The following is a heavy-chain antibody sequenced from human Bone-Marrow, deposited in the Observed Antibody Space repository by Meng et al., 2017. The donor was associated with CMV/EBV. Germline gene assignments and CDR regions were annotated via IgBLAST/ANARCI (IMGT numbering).Heavy chain of an antibody. D-gene: IGHD5-12*01. CDR1: GFTFSSYA. Sequence: GGSLRLSCAASGFTFSSYAMHWVRQAPGKGLEWVAVISYDGSNKYYADSVKGRFTTSRDNSKNTLYLQMNSLRAEDTAVYYCARDRQLRYYYYYYGMDVWGQGTTVTVSS. CDR3: ARDRQLRYYYYYYGMDV. CDR2: ISYDGSNK. V-gene: IGHV3-30-3*01. J-gene: IGHJ6*02.